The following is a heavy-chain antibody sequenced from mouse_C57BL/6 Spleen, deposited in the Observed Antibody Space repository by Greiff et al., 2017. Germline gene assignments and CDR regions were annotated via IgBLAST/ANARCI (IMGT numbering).Heavy chain of an antibody. J-gene: IGHJ4*01. CDR3: ARTYYGQLGAMDY. Sequence: VQLQQPGAELVKPGASVKMSCKASGYTFTSYWITWVKQRPGQGLEWIGDIYPGSGSTNYNEKFKSKATLTVDTASSTAYKQLSSLTSEDSAVYYWARTYYGQLGAMDYWGQGTSVTVSS. CDR1: GYTFTSYW. D-gene: IGHD2-10*01. V-gene: IGHV1-55*01. CDR2: IYPGSGST.